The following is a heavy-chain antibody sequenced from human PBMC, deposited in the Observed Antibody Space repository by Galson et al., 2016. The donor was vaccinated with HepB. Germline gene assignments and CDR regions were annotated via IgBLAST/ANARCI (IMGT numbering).Heavy chain of an antibody. CDR1: GYTFTIYW. CDR3: ARRTYGAPFDI. D-gene: IGHD4/OR15-4a*01. Sequence: QSGAEVKKHGDSLKNSCKGSGYTFTIYWIAWVSQMHGKGLEWMGIIHPGDSQTIYSPSFQGQVTISVDKSISTACLQWSSLKASDTAMYYCARRTYGAPFDIWGQGTMVTVSS. V-gene: IGHV5-51*01. J-gene: IGHJ3*02. CDR2: IHPGDSQT.